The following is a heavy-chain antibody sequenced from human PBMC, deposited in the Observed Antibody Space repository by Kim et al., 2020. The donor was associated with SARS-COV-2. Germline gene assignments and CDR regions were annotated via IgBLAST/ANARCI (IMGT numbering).Heavy chain of an antibody. D-gene: IGHD6-13*01. V-gene: IGHV1-69*04. Sequence: SVKVSCKASGGTFSSYAISWVRQAPGQGLEWMGRIIPILGIANYAQKFQGRVTITADKSTSTAYMELSSLRSEDTAVYYCARSLAAAGTPIDYWGQGTLVTFSS. CDR1: GGTFSSYA. CDR2: IIPILGIA. CDR3: ARSLAAAGTPIDY. J-gene: IGHJ4*02.